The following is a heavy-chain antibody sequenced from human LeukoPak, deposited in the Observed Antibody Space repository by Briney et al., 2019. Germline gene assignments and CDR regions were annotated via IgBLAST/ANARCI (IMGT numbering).Heavy chain of an antibody. CDR3: ARPGSSGWDYFDY. CDR2: IYYSGST. J-gene: IGHJ4*02. V-gene: IGHV4-39*01. CDR1: GGSISSSSYY. D-gene: IGHD6-19*01. Sequence: SETLSLTCTVSGGSISSSSYYWGWIRQPPGKGLEWIGSIYYSGSTYYNPSLKSRVTISVDTSKNQFSLKLSSVTAAGTAVYYCARPGSSGWDYFDYWGQGTLVTVSS.